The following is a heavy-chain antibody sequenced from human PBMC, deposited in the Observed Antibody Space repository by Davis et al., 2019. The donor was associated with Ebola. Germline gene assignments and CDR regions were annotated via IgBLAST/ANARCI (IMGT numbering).Heavy chain of an antibody. J-gene: IGHJ5*02. Sequence: PSETLSLTCTVSGGSISSYYWSWIRQPPGKGLEWIGYIYYSGSTNYNPSLKSRVTISVDTSKNQFSLKLSSVTAADTAVYYCARARAYCSSTSYPPRGGWFDPWGQGTLVTVSS. CDR2: IYYSGST. V-gene: IGHV4-59*01. CDR1: GGSISSYY. D-gene: IGHD2-2*01. CDR3: ARARAYCSSTSYPPRGGWFDP.